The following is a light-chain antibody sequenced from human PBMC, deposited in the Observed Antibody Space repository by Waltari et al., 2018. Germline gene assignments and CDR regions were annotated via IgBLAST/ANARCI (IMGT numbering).Light chain of an antibody. V-gene: IGLV1-40*01. CDR3: QTYDSTLSAPYV. Sequence: QSLLTQPPSVSGAPGQRVTISCTGSSSNIGGGYDVHWYQHIPGAAPKLHIYATKTRPSGVPDRFSGSKSGTSASLVITGLQTEDEADYYCQTYDSTLSAPYVFGTGTKVSIL. CDR2: ATK. J-gene: IGLJ1*01. CDR1: SSNIGGGYD.